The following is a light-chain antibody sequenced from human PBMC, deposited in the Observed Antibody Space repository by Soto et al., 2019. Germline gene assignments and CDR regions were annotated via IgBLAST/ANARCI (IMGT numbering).Light chain of an antibody. J-gene: IGKJ4*01. CDR3: QHYGISLT. V-gene: IGKV3-20*01. CDR1: QSVSRSY. CDR2: GTS. Sequence: IVLTQSPGTLSLSPGERATLSCRASQSVSRSYLAWYQQKPGQAPRLLISGTSIRSTGIPDRFSGSWSGTDFTLTISRLEPEDFAVYYCQHYGISLTFGGGTKVEIK.